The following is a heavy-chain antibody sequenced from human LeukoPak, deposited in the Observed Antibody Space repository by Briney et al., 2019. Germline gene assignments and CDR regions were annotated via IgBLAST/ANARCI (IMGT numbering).Heavy chain of an antibody. CDR3: ARLLGTWNTFDY. D-gene: IGHD1/OR15-1a*01. J-gene: IGHJ4*02. CDR2: IIPIFGTA. CDR1: GGTFSSYA. V-gene: IGHV1-69*05. Sequence: ASVKVSCKASGGTFSSYAISWVRQAPGQGLEWMGGIIPIFGTANYAQKFQGRVTITTDESTSTAYMELSSLRSEDTAVYYCARLLGTWNTFDYWGQGTLVTVSS.